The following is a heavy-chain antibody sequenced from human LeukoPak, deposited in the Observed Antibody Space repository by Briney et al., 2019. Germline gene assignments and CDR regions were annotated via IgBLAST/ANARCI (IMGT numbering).Heavy chain of an antibody. V-gene: IGHV4-59*03. Sequence: SETLSLTCTVSGGSITNSYWNWIRQSPGKGLEYLGYIFYTGSTNYSPSLKGRIIISVDKSKNQVFLKLKSVTAADTAVYYCAKSVSNWGFDPWGQGTLVTVSS. CDR3: AKSVSNWGFDP. CDR1: GGSITNSY. D-gene: IGHD6-13*01. J-gene: IGHJ5*02. CDR2: IFYTGST.